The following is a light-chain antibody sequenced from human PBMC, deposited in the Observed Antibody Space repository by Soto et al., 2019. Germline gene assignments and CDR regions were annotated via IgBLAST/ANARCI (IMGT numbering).Light chain of an antibody. CDR1: SSDVGAYNS. V-gene: IGLV2-14*01. CDR2: EVN. Sequence: QSVLTQPASVSGSPGQSITVSCTGTSSDVGAYNSVSWYQQEPGKAPKLMIYEVNNRFSGISNRFSGSKSGNMASLTISGLQAEDEADYYCSSYTTTNTYVFGTGTKHRP. CDR3: SSYTTTNTYV. J-gene: IGLJ1*01.